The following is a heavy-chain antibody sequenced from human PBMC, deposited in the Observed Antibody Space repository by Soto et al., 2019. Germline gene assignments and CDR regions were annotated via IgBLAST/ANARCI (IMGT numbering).Heavy chain of an antibody. D-gene: IGHD3-16*01. CDR3: ARHPPLWAPYFDP. V-gene: IGHV4-59*08. CDR1: GGSISSYY. Sequence: PSETLSLTCTVSGGSISSYYWSWIRQPPGKGLEWIGYIYYSGSTNYNPSLKSRVTISVDTSKNQFSLKLSSVTAADTAVYYCARHPPLWAPYFDPWGKETLVT. CDR2: IYYSGST. J-gene: IGHJ4*02.